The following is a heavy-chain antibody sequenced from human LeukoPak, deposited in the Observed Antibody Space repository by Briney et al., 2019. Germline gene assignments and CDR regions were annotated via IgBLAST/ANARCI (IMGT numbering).Heavy chain of an antibody. CDR1: GFTFSSFG. CDR2: IWSDGIKT. D-gene: IGHD6-13*01. Sequence: GGSLRLSCAASGFTFSSFGIHWVRQAPGKGLEWVAVIWSDGIKTYYGDSAKGRFTISRDTSRDTVYLQMNSLRAEDTAVYYCARDCDTNSRYSWFDPWGQGTLVTVSS. V-gene: IGHV3-33*01. J-gene: IGHJ5*02. CDR3: ARDCDTNSRYSWFDP.